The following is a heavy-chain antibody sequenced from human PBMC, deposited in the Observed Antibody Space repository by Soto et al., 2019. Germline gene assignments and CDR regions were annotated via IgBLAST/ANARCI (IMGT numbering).Heavy chain of an antibody. CDR1: GFTFSSYS. Sequence: GGSLRLSCAASGFTFSSYSMNWVRQAPGKGLEWVSYISSSSSTIYYADSVKGRFTISRDNAKNSLCLQMNSLRAEDTAVYYCASLDYGDYTNWFDPWGQGTLVTVSS. CDR2: ISSSSSTI. CDR3: ASLDYGDYTNWFDP. J-gene: IGHJ5*02. V-gene: IGHV3-48*01. D-gene: IGHD4-17*01.